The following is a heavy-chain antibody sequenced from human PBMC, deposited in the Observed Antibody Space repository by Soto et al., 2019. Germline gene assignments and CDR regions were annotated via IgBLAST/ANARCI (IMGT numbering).Heavy chain of an antibody. Sequence: QVQLQESGPGLVKPSETLSLTCTVSGDSVTSGTYFWTWIRQPPGKGLEWIGYIYYSGHTKYNPSLESRVTMSLNTFKNQFSLQLNSVTAADTAVYYCARGVVVDFDPWGQGTLVTVSS. D-gene: IGHD2-21*01. V-gene: IGHV4-61*01. J-gene: IGHJ5*02. CDR1: GDSVTSGTYF. CDR2: IYYSGHT. CDR3: ARGVVVDFDP.